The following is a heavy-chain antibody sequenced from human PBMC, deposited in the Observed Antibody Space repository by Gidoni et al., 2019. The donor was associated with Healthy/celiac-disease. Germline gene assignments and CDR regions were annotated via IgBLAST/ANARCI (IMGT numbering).Heavy chain of an antibody. CDR3: ARGYYDSSGD. V-gene: IGHV4-61*02. Sequence: VSGGSISSGSYYWSWIRQPAGKGLEWIGRIYTSGSTNYNPSLKSRVTISVDTSKNQFSLKLSSVTAADTAVYYCARGYYDSSGDWGQGTMVTVSS. CDR1: GGSISSGSYY. CDR2: IYTSGST. D-gene: IGHD3-22*01. J-gene: IGHJ3*01.